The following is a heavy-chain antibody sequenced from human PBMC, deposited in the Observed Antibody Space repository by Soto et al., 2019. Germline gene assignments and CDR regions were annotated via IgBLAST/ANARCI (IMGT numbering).Heavy chain of an antibody. CDR1: GFTFSRDG. Sequence: PGWSLRLSCAASGFTFSRDGMSWVRQAPGKGLEWVSLITDNGGSTYYADSVKGRFTISRDNTKNTLFLQMNSLRAEDTAVYYCAKERATKTAFEYWGQGALVTVS. V-gene: IGHV3-23*01. CDR3: AKERATKTAFEY. D-gene: IGHD2-8*01. J-gene: IGHJ4*02. CDR2: ITDNGGST.